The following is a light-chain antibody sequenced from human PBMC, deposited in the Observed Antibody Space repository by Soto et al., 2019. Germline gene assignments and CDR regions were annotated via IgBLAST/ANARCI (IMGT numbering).Light chain of an antibody. CDR3: QDSYSTSMYT. CDR2: AAS. J-gene: IGKJ2*01. Sequence: DIQINPSPSSLSASVGDRVTITCRASQSIISYLNWYQQKPGQGPKLLIYAASSLHSGFRSRFTGSVSGTDFTLTISSLQPEDFATYYCQDSYSTSMYTFGQGTKVDIK. CDR1: QSIISY. V-gene: IGKV1-39*01.